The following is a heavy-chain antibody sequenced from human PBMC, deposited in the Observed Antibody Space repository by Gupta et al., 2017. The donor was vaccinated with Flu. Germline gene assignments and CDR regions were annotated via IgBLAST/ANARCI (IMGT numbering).Heavy chain of an antibody. D-gene: IGHD3-22*01. CDR1: GYTFTSYS. CDR3: ARASTYYDSSGYYYVMTLDYFDY. CDR2: INPSGGST. J-gene: IGHJ4*02. Sequence: QVQLVQSGAEVKTPGASVKVSCKASGYTFTSYSMHWVRKAPGQGLEWMGIINPSGGSTSYAQKFQGRVTMTRDTSTSTVYMELSSLRSEDTAVYYCARASTYYDSSGYYYVMTLDYFDYWGQGTLVTVSS. V-gene: IGHV1-46*01.